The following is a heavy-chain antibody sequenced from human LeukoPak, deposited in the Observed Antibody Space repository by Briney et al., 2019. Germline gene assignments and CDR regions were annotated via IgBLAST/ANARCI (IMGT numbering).Heavy chain of an antibody. Sequence: SQTLSLTCAISGDSVSSNSAAWNWIRQSPSRGLEWLGRTYYRSKWYNDYAVSVKSRITINPDTSKNQFSLQLNSVTPEDTAVYYCARAIYNWNLGVNWFDPWGQGTLVTVSS. CDR1: GDSVSSNSAA. CDR2: TYYRSKWYN. V-gene: IGHV6-1*01. CDR3: ARAIYNWNLGVNWFDP. D-gene: IGHD1-7*01. J-gene: IGHJ5*02.